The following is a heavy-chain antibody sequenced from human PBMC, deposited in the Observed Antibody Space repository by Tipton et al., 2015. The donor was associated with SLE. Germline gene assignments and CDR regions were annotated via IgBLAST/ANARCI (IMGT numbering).Heavy chain of an antibody. Sequence: GLVKPSETLSLTCTVSGGSINSHYWSWIRQPPGKGLEWIGSIYYSGSSNYNPSLKSRVTISVDTSKNQFSLKLRSVTAADTAVYYCARYPPVRRYSGRGYGMDVWGQGTTVTVSS. J-gene: IGHJ6*02. V-gene: IGHV4-59*11. CDR1: GGSINSHY. CDR3: ARYPPVRRYSGRGYGMDV. D-gene: IGHD3-9*01. CDR2: IYYSGSS.